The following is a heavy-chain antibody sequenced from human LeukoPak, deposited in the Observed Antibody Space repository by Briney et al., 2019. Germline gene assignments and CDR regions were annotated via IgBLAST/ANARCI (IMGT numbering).Heavy chain of an antibody. CDR3: AKDAQPRSRWFDP. Sequence: GGSLRLSCAASGFTFSSYGMHWVRQAPGKGLEWVAAISRDESNKYYADSVKGRFTISRDKSKNTLSLQMNSLRAEDTAVYYCAKDAQPRSRWFDPWGQGTLVTVSS. CDR2: ISRDESNK. D-gene: IGHD3-16*01. CDR1: GFTFSSYG. V-gene: IGHV3-30*18. J-gene: IGHJ5*02.